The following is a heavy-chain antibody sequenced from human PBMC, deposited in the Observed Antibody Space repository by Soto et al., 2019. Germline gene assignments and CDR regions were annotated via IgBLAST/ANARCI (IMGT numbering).Heavy chain of an antibody. J-gene: IGHJ4*02. V-gene: IGHV1-18*01. Sequence: ASVKVSCKASGYTFTSYGISWVRQAPGQGLEWMGWISAYNGNTNYAQKLQGRVTMTTDTSTSTAYMELRSLRSDDTAVYYCARVSHYYGSGSRFDYWGQGTLVTVSS. CDR2: ISAYNGNT. D-gene: IGHD3-10*01. CDR3: ARVSHYYGSGSRFDY. CDR1: GYTFTSYG.